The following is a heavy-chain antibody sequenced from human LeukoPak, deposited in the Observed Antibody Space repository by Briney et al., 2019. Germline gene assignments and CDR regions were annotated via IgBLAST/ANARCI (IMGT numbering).Heavy chain of an antibody. J-gene: IGHJ5*02. V-gene: IGHV4-34*01. D-gene: IGHD3-3*01. CDR3: ARGAEFTQQLRFLEWLLSVPNWFDP. Sequence: PSETLSLTCAVHGGSFSGYYWSWIRQPPGKGLEWIGEINHSGSTNYNPSLKSRVTISVDTSKNQFSLKLSSVTAADTAVYYCARGAEFTQQLRFLEWLLSVPNWFDPWGQGTLVTVSS. CDR1: GGSFSGYY. CDR2: INHSGST.